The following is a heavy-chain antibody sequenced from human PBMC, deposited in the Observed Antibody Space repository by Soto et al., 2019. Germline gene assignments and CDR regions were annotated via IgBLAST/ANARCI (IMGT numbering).Heavy chain of an antibody. CDR3: ARDLAYCGGDCYPIDY. V-gene: IGHV1-18*01. J-gene: IGHJ4*02. CDR1: GYTFTSNG. CDR2: ISAYNGNT. D-gene: IGHD2-21*02. Sequence: GASVKVSCKASGYTFTSNGSSWVRQAPGQGLEWMGWISAYNGNTNYAQKLQGRVTMTTDTSTSTAYMELRSLRSDDTAVYYCARDLAYCGGDCYPIDYWGQGTQVTVS.